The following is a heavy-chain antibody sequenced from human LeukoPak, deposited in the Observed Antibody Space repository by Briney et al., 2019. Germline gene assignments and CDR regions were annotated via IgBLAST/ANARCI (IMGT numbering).Heavy chain of an antibody. CDR3: ARDQYDTWSRRGNFDS. V-gene: IGHV3-7*03. CDR2: IKLDGSEK. J-gene: IGHJ4*02. D-gene: IGHD3-3*01. Sequence: GGSLKLSCVASGFTFGKYWMSWVRQAPGKGLEWVANIKLDGSEKNYVDSVKGRFTISRDNTKNSLYLQMNSLRVEDTAVFYCARDQYDTWSRRGNFDSWGQGTLVIVSS. CDR1: GFTFGKYW.